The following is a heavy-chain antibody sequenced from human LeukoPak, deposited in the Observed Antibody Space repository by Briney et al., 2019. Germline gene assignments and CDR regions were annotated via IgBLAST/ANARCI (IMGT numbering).Heavy chain of an antibody. J-gene: IGHJ4*02. CDR3: ASSTGTTSSFDY. D-gene: IGHD1-7*01. Sequence: SETLSLTCTVSGGSISSYYWSWIRQPPGKGLEWIAYIYYSGNTNYNPSLKNRVTMSVDTSKNQFSLKLSSVTAADTAVYYCASSTGTTSSFDYWGQGTLVTVSS. V-gene: IGHV4-59*01. CDR1: GGSISSYY. CDR2: IYYSGNT.